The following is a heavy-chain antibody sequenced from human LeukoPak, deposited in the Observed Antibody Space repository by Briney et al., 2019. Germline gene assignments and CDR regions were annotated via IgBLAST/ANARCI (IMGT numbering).Heavy chain of an antibody. CDR1: GYSFTSYW. CDR2: IYPGDSDT. V-gene: IGHV5-51*01. Sequence: AGESLKISCKGSGYSFTSYWIGWVRQMPGKGLEWMGIIYPGDSDTRYSPSFQGQVTISADKSISTAYLQWSSLKASDTAMYYCARQFRDSSGYYSYYFDYWGQGTLVTVSS. CDR3: ARQFRDSSGYYSYYFDY. D-gene: IGHD3-22*01. J-gene: IGHJ4*02.